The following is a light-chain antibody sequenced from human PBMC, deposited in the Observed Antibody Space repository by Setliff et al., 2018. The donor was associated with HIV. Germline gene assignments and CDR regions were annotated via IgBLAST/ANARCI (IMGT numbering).Light chain of an antibody. CDR1: SNDIGSYNY. CDR3: NSYTSSDTYV. J-gene: IGLJ1*01. Sequence: QSVLTQPASVSGSPGQSITISCNGTSNDIGSYNYVSWYQQHPGKAPKLVIYDVAQRPSGGSSRFSGSKSDDTASLTISGLQTEDEADYYCNSYTSSDTYVFGTGTKVTVL. CDR2: DVA. V-gene: IGLV2-14*03.